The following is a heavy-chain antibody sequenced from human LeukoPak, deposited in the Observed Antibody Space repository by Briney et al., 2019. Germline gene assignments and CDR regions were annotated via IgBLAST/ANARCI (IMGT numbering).Heavy chain of an antibody. CDR2: INHSGST. V-gene: IGHV4-34*01. CDR1: GGSFSGYY. D-gene: IGHD6-19*01. J-gene: IGHJ4*02. Sequence: PSETLSLTCAVYGGSFSGYYWSWIRQPPGKGLEWIGEINHSGSTNYNPSLKSRVTISVDTSKNQFSLKLSSVTAADTAVYYCARTEAESGGIAVAGTFDYWGQGTLVTVSS. CDR3: ARTEAESGGIAVAGTFDY.